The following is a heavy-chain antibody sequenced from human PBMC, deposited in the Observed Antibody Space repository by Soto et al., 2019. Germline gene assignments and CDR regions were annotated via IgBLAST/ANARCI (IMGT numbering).Heavy chain of an antibody. CDR1: GFTFSNYA. J-gene: IGHJ4*02. D-gene: IGHD6-19*01. Sequence: EVQLLESGGGLVQPGGSLRLSCAASGFTFSNYAMNWVRQAPGKGLEWVSTINSTTGATYYADSVTARFTTSRDNSRNTLYLEMNTLRAEGTAVYYCAKVTGLQWMGLQLDYWGQGTLVTVSS. CDR2: INSTTGAT. CDR3: AKVTGLQWMGLQLDY. V-gene: IGHV3-23*01.